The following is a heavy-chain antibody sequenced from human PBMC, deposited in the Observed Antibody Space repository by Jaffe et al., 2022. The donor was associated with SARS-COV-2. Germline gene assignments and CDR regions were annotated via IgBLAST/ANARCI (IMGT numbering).Heavy chain of an antibody. CDR1: GGSFSGYY. Sequence: QVQLQQWGAGLLKPSETLSLTCAVYGGSFSGYYWSWIRQPPGKGLEWIGEINHSGSTNYNPSLKSRVTISVDTSKNQFSLKLSSVTAADTAVYYCARGGWDGRYFDWFYSTTYYYYYYMDVWGKGTTVTVSS. CDR2: INHSGST. J-gene: IGHJ6*03. CDR3: ARGGWDGRYFDWFYSTTYYYYYYMDV. V-gene: IGHV4-34*01. D-gene: IGHD3-9*01.